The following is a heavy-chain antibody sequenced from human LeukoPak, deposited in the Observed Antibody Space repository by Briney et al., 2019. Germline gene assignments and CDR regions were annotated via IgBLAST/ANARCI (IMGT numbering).Heavy chain of an antibody. V-gene: IGHV3-43*01. CDR3: AKGRAVAGIGYGMDV. J-gene: IGHJ6*02. CDR2: ISWDGGST. CDR1: GFTFDDYT. Sequence: GGSLRLSCAASGFTFDDYTMHWVRQAPGKGLEWVSLISWDGGSTYYADSVKGRFTISRDNSKNSLYLQMNSLRTEDTALYYCAKGRAVAGIGYGMDVWGQGTTVTASS. D-gene: IGHD6-19*01.